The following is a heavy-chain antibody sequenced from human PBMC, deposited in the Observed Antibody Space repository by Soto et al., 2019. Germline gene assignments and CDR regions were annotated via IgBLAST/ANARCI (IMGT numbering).Heavy chain of an antibody. J-gene: IGHJ6*02. D-gene: IGHD3-3*01. V-gene: IGHV3-23*01. CDR2: ISGSGGST. CDR3: AKGLLPYYDFWSTPSDYYYGMDV. CDR1: GCTFSSYA. Sequence: GGSLRLSCAASGCTFSSYAMSWVRQAPGKGLEWVSAISGSGGSTYYADSVKGRFTISRDNSKNTLYLQMNSLRAEDTAVYYCAKGLLPYYDFWSTPSDYYYGMDVSGQGTPALVSS.